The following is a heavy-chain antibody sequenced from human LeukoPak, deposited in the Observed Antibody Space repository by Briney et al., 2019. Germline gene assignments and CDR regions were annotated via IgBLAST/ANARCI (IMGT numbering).Heavy chain of an antibody. J-gene: IGHJ3*02. CDR1: GGTFSSYA. V-gene: IGHV1-69*04. CDR3: AREEGGRNWNYGTAFDI. D-gene: IGHD1-7*01. CDR2: IIPILGRA. Sequence: SVKVSCKASGGTFSSYAISWVRQAPGQGLEWMGRIIPILGRATYAQKFQGRVTLTRDMSTDSVYLKLSSLRSEDTAVYYCAREEGGRNWNYGTAFDIWGQGTMVTVSS.